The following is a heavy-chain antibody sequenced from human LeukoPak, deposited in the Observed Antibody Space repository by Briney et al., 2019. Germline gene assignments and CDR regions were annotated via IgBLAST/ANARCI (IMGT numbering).Heavy chain of an antibody. CDR2: IKTITDGGTT. Sequence: PGGSLRLSCEASGFTFSNVWMNWVRQAPGKGREWIGRIKTITDGGTTEYAAPVKGRFTISRDDSKNTVHLQMNSLKTEDTALYYCVTRVKSTGDYWGQGTLVTVSS. D-gene: IGHD1-1*01. CDR3: VTRVKSTGDY. J-gene: IGHJ4*02. V-gene: IGHV3-15*01. CDR1: GFTFSNVW.